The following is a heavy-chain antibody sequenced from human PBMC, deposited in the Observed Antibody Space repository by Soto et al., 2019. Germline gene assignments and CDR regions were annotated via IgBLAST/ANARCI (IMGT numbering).Heavy chain of an antibody. CDR1: GFSLSNAGLG. CDR2: IFSNDEK. Sequence: QVTVKESGPVLVKPTETLTLTCTVSGFSLSNAGLGVSWIRQPPGKALEWLAHIFSNDEKSYSTSLKSRLTISXDXXKSQVVLTMTNMDPVDTATYYCASTYSSSWYWFDFWGQGTLVTVSS. J-gene: IGHJ5*01. D-gene: IGHD6-13*01. CDR3: ASTYSSSWYWFDF. V-gene: IGHV2-26*04.